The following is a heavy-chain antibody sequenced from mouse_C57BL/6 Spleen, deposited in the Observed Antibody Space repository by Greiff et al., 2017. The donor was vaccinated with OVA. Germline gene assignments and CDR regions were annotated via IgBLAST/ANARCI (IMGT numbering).Heavy chain of an antibody. CDR1: GFTFSDYG. CDR3: ARGDYFDY. CDR2: ISSGSSTI. J-gene: IGHJ2*01. Sequence: DVKLVESGGGLVKPGGSLKLSCAASGFTFSDYGMHWVRQAPEKWLEWVAYISSGSSTIYYADTVKGRFTISRDNAKNTLFLQMTSLRSEDTAMYYCARGDYFDYWGQGTTLTVSS. V-gene: IGHV5-17*01.